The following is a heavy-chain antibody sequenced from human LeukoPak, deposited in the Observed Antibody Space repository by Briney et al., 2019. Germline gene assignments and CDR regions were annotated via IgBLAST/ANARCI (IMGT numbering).Heavy chain of an antibody. CDR1: GFTFSSYA. D-gene: IGHD2-21*02. Sequence: PGGSLRLSCAASGFTFSSYAMSWLRQAPGKGLEWVSAISGSGGSTYYADSVKGRFTIYRYNSKTTLYLQRNSPSAEDTALCYCAKKMAKHIVVVTAAVDYWGQGTLVTVSS. CDR2: ISGSGGST. CDR3: AKKMAKHIVVVTAAVDY. V-gene: IGHV3-23*01. J-gene: IGHJ4*02.